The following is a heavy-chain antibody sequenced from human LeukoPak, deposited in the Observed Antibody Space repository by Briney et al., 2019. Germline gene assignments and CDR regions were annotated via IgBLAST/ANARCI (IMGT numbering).Heavy chain of an antibody. Sequence: GSLRLSCAASGFTFSSYGMHWVRQAPGKGLEWVAVISYDGSNKYYADSVKGRFTISRDNSKNTLYLQMNSLRAEDTAVYYCAKRGYGSPAPLDYWGQGTLVTVSS. D-gene: IGHD5-18*01. CDR1: GFTFSSYG. CDR3: AKRGYGSPAPLDY. CDR2: ISYDGSNK. J-gene: IGHJ4*02. V-gene: IGHV3-30*18.